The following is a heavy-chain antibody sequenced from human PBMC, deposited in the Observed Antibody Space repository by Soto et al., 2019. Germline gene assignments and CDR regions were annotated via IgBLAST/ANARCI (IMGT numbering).Heavy chain of an antibody. CDR3: ATRSRAAAGEFDY. Sequence: PGGSLRLSCAASGFTFSSYWMHWVRQAPGKGLVWVSRINSDGSSTSYADSVKGRFTISRDNAKNTLYLQMNSLRAEDAAVYYCATRSRAAAGEFDYWGQGTLVTVSS. CDR1: GFTFSSYW. V-gene: IGHV3-74*01. J-gene: IGHJ4*02. CDR2: INSDGSST. D-gene: IGHD6-13*01.